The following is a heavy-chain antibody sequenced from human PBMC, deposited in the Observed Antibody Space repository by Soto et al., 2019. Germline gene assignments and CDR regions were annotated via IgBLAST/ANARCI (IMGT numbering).Heavy chain of an antibody. Sequence: QVQLVQSGAEVKKPGSSVKVSCKASGGTFSSYAISWVRQAPGQGLEWMGGIIPIFGTANYAQKFQGRVTMTXXEXTXXAYMELSSLRSEDTAVYYCARAIREQWLGGNWFDPWGQGTLVTVSS. J-gene: IGHJ5*02. D-gene: IGHD6-19*01. CDR2: IIPIFGTA. V-gene: IGHV1-69*05. CDR3: ARAIREQWLGGNWFDP. CDR1: GGTFSSYA.